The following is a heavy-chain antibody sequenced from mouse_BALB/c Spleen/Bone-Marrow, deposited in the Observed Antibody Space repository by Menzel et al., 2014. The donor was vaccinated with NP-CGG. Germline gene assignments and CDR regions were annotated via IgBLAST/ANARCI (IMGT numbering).Heavy chain of an antibody. J-gene: IGHJ2*01. D-gene: IGHD2-14*01. CDR1: GFNIKDTY. Sequence: EVQLVESGAELVKPGASVKLSCTASGFNIKDTYMHWVKQRPEQGLEWIRRVDPANGNTKYDPKFQGKATITADTSSNTAYLQLSSLTSEDTAVYYCARYRLGTYFDYWGQGTTLTVSS. CDR3: ARYRLGTYFDY. V-gene: IGHV14-3*02. CDR2: VDPANGNT.